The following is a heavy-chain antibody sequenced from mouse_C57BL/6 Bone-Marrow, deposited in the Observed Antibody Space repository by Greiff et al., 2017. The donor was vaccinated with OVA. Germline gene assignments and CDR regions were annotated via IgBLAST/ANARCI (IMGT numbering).Heavy chain of an antibody. V-gene: IGHV10-1*01. Sequence: EVKLVESGGGLVQPKGSLKLSCAASGFSFNTYAMNWVRQAPGKGLEWVARIRSKSNNYATYYADSVKDRFTISRDDSESMLYLQMNNLKTEDTAMDYCCYGSSLYFDYWGQGTTLTVSS. CDR1: GFSFNTYA. J-gene: IGHJ2*01. D-gene: IGHD1-1*01. CDR2: IRSKSNNYAT. CDR3: CYGSSLYFDY.